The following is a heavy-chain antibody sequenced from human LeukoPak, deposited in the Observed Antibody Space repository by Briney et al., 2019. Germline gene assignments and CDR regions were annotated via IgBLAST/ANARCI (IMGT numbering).Heavy chain of an antibody. CDR3: ARIQIENVLWFGEFLNAFDI. Sequence: PSETLSLTCTVSGGSISSYYWSWIRQPPGKGLEWIGEINHSGSTNYNPSLKCRVTISVDTSKNQFSLKLSSVTAADTAVYYCARIQIENVLWFGEFLNAFDIWGQGTMVTVSS. CDR1: GGSISSYY. D-gene: IGHD3-10*01. CDR2: INHSGST. V-gene: IGHV4-34*01. J-gene: IGHJ3*02.